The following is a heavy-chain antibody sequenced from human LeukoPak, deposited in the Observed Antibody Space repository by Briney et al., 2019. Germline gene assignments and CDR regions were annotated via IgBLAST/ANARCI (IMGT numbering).Heavy chain of an antibody. CDR2: IWYDGSNK. Sequence: GGSLRLSCAASGFTFSSYGMHWVRQAPGKGLEWVAVIWYDGSNKNYAESVKGRFTISRDNSKNTLYLQMNSLRAEDTAVYYCAKDFENLDGSAFDYWGQGTLVTVSS. CDR3: AKDFENLDGSAFDY. J-gene: IGHJ4*02. CDR1: GFTFSSYG. V-gene: IGHV3-30*02. D-gene: IGHD5-24*01.